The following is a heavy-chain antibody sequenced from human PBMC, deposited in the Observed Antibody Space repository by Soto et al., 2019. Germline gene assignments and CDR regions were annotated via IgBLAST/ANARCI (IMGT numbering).Heavy chain of an antibody. D-gene: IGHD3-10*01. CDR2: ISIDGSTT. CDR3: AKWSGFGDA. Sequence: PGGSLRLSCAASGFTLSSNCMAWVRQAPGKGRQGVAGISIDGSTTFYIDSVRGRFTISRDTSTNTLSLQMDSLRVEDPAVYFCAKWSGFGDAWGQGTMVTVSS. V-gene: IGHV3-23*01. J-gene: IGHJ5*02. CDR1: GFTLSSNC.